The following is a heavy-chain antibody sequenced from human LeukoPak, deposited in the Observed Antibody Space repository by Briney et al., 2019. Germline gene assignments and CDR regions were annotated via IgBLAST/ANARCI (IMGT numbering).Heavy chain of an antibody. CDR3: ATSGGTLGPTNYFAY. V-gene: IGHV4-34*01. D-gene: IGHD3-16*01. J-gene: IGHJ4*02. CDR2: INHSGST. CDR1: GESFSGYY. Sequence: SETLSLTCAVYGESFSGYYWSWIRQPPGKGLEWIGEINHSGSTNYNPSLKSRVTISVDTSKNQFSLKLSSVTAADTAVCYCATSGGTLGPTNYFAYWGQGTLVTVSS.